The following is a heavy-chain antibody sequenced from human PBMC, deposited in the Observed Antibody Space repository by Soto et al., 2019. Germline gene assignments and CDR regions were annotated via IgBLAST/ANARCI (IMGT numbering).Heavy chain of an antibody. Sequence: EVQVVESGGGLVKPGGSLRLSCTFTFSMYSMNWVLQAPGKGLEWVASISSGSAYIKYAESVKGRFTISRDNAKNSLHLQMNSLRAEDTAIYHCARDQGGSYDSWFDPWGQGTLVTVSS. CDR3: ARDQGGSYDSWFDP. D-gene: IGHD1-26*01. J-gene: IGHJ5*02. CDR2: ISSGSAYI. V-gene: IGHV3-21*06. CDR1: TFSMYS.